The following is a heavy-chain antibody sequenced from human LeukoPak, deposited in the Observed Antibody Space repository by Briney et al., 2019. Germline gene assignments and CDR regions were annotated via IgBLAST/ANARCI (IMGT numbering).Heavy chain of an antibody. CDR2: ISYDGGNT. J-gene: IGHJ6*02. CDR3: AKAGDRYYYYGMDV. CDR1: GFTFSSYW. Sequence: GGSLRLSCAASGFTFSSYWMHWVRQAPGKGLEWVAVISYDGGNTYYEDSVKGRFTISRDNSKNTLYLQMSSLRAEDTAVYYCAKAGDRYYYYGMDVWGQGTTVTVSS. D-gene: IGHD4-17*01. V-gene: IGHV3-30*18.